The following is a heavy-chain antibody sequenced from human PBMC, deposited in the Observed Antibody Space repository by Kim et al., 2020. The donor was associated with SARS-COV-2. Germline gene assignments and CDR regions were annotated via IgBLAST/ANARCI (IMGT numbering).Heavy chain of an antibody. CDR3: ARIEVGYWFYDY. D-gene: IGHD2-8*02. CDR1: GDSVSSNSAA. CDR2: TFYRSKWYY. Sequence: SQTLSLTCAISGDSVSSNSAAWDWIRQSPSRGLEWLGRTFYRSKWYYDYAPSVKSRITINADASKNLFSLHLNSVTPEDTASYYCARIEVGYWFYDYWGQGTLVNVSS. V-gene: IGHV6-1*01. J-gene: IGHJ4*02.